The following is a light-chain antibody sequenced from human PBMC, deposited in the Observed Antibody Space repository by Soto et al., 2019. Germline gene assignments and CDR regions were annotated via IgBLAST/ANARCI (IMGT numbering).Light chain of an antibody. J-gene: IGKJ1*01. CDR1: QTISSW. CDR3: QHYNNYWT. V-gene: IGKV1-5*03. Sequence: DIQMTQSPSTLSGSVGDRVTITCRASQTISSWLAWYQQKPGKAPKLLIYKASTLKSGVPSRFSGSGSGTEFTLTISSLQPDDFATYYCQHYNNYWTLGQGTKVDIK. CDR2: KAS.